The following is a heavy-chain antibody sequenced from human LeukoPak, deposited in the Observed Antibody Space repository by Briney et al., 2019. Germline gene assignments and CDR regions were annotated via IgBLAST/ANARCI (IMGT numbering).Heavy chain of an antibody. CDR3: ARASWGGYDYFDY. D-gene: IGHD5-12*01. CDR2: IFYNGSP. V-gene: IGHV4-39*07. Sequence: SETLSLTCTVSGGSISSSTYYWGWIRQPPGKGLEWIATIFYNGSPYYNPSLKSRVTVSIDTSKNQFSLKLTSVTAADTAVYYCARASWGGYDYFDYWGQGTLVTVSS. CDR1: GGSISSSTYY. J-gene: IGHJ4*02.